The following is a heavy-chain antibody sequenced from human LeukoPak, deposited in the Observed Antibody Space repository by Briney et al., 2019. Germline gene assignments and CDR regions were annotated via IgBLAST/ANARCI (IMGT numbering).Heavy chain of an antibody. V-gene: IGHV3-30*03. Sequence: GGSLRLSCAASGFTFSSYGMHWVRQAPGKGLEWVAVISYDGSNKYYADSVKGRFTISRDNAKNSLYLQMNSLRAEDTAVYNCARVGVGNSFDFDYWGQGTLVTVSS. CDR3: ARVGVGNSFDFDY. CDR2: ISYDGSNK. D-gene: IGHD6-6*01. J-gene: IGHJ4*02. CDR1: GFTFSSYG.